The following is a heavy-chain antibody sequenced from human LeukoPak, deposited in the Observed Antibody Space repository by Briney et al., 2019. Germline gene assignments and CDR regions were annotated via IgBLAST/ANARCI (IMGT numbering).Heavy chain of an antibody. J-gene: IGHJ4*02. V-gene: IGHV4-39*01. CDR2: IYYSGST. Sequence: SETLSLTCTVSGGSISSSSYYWGWIRQPPGKGLEWIGSIYYSGSTYYNPSLKSRVTISVDTSKNQFSLKLSSVTAADTAVYYCARGRWELLPDYWGQGTLVTVSS. CDR1: GGSISSSSYY. D-gene: IGHD1-26*01. CDR3: ARGRWELLPDY.